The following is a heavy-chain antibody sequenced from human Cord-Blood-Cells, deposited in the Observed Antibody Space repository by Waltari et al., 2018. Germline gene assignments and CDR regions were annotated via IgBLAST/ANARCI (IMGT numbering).Heavy chain of an antibody. CDR2: INPNSGGT. V-gene: IGHV1-2*02. Sequence: QSQLVQSGAEAKKPGASVNVSCTAAGYTFTGYSMHWVRQAPGQGLEWRGWINPNSGGTNYAQKFQGRVTMTRDTSISTAYMELSRLRSDDTAVYYCARAGGDYGDYDWGQGTLVTVSS. CDR1: GYTFTGYS. CDR3: ARAGGDYGDYD. D-gene: IGHD4-17*01. J-gene: IGHJ4*02.